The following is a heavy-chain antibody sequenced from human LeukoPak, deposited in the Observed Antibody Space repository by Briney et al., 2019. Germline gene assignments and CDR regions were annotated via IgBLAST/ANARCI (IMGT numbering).Heavy chain of an antibody. CDR3: ARSTIAAGGTPDY. CDR2: IYTTGST. D-gene: IGHD6-13*01. Sequence: SETLSLTCTVSGGSISSGNYYWTWIRQPAGKGLEWIGRIYTTGSTNYNPSLKSRVTISIDTSKNQFSLKLNSVTAADTAVYYCARSTIAAGGTPDYWGQGTLVTVSS. V-gene: IGHV4-61*02. J-gene: IGHJ4*02. CDR1: GGSISSGNYY.